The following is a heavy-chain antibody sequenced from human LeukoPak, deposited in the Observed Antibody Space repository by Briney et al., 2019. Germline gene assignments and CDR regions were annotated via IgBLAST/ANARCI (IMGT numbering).Heavy chain of an antibody. Sequence: GGSLRLSCAASGFTFSSYSMNWVRQAPGKGLEWVSYISSSSTIYYADSVKGRFTISRDNAKNSLYLQMNSLRADDTAVYYCARGDSSGCPDYWGQGTLVTVSS. CDR1: GFTFSSYS. CDR3: ARGDSSGCPDY. CDR2: ISSSSTI. D-gene: IGHD3-22*01. J-gene: IGHJ4*02. V-gene: IGHV3-48*04.